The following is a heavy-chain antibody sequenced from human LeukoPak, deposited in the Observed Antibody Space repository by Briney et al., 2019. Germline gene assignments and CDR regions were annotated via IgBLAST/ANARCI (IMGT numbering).Heavy chain of an antibody. Sequence: ASVKVSCKASGGTFSSYAISWVRQAPGQGLEWMGGIIPIFGTANYAQKFQGRVTITADESTSTAYMELSSLRSEDTAVYYCASSVAGTSDHFDYWGQGTLVTVSS. CDR1: GGTFSSYA. CDR3: ASSVAGTSDHFDY. V-gene: IGHV1-69*13. D-gene: IGHD6-19*01. CDR2: IIPIFGTA. J-gene: IGHJ4*02.